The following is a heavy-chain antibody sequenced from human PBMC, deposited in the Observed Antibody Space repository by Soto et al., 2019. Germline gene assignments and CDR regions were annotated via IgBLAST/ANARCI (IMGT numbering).Heavy chain of an antibody. CDR3: AKDLVTTVPTGHFDY. CDR2: ISYDGSNK. D-gene: IGHD4-17*01. J-gene: IGHJ4*02. V-gene: IGHV3-30*18. CDR1: GFTFSSYG. Sequence: GGSLRLSCAASGFTFSSYGMHWVRQAPGKGLEWVAVISYDGSNKYYADSVKGRFTISRDNSKNTLYLQMNSLRAEDTAVYYCAKDLVTTVPTGHFDYWGQGTLVTVSS.